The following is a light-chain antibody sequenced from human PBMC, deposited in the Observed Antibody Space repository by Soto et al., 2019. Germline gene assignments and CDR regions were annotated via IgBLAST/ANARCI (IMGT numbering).Light chain of an antibody. Sequence: EIVMTQSPATLSVSPGERATLSCRASQSVSANLAWYQQKSGQAPRLLIYGASTRATGVPARFSGSGSGTEFTLTISGLQSEDFASFYCQQYNSWPFTFGPGTKVDIK. J-gene: IGKJ3*01. CDR2: GAS. CDR1: QSVSAN. V-gene: IGKV3-15*01. CDR3: QQYNSWPFT.